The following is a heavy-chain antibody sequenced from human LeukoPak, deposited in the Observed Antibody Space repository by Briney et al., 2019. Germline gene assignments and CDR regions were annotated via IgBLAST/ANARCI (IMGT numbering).Heavy chain of an antibody. CDR3: ARDLGITKKHSRGFDP. CDR1: GGTFSSYA. Sequence: SVKVSCKASGGTFSSYAISWVRQAPGQGLEWMGEIIPIFGTANYAQKFQGRVTITTDESTSTAYMELSSLRAEDTAVYYCARDLGITKKHSRGFDPWGQGTLVTVSS. J-gene: IGHJ5*02. CDR2: IIPIFGTA. D-gene: IGHD3-22*01. V-gene: IGHV1-69*05.